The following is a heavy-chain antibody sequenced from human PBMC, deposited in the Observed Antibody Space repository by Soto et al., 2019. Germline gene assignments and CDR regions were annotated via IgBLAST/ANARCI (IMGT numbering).Heavy chain of an antibody. D-gene: IGHD6-13*01. CDR1: GGSISGYY. J-gene: IGHJ6*03. Sequence: SETLSLTCSVSGGSISGYYWSWIRQPPGKGLEWIGYIYYTGSTNYNPSLKSRVTISVDTSKNQFSLKLSSVTAADTAVYYCARGKKQLGYYYYYMDVWGKGTKVTVSS. V-gene: IGHV4-59*01. CDR2: IYYTGST. CDR3: ARGKKQLGYYYYYMDV.